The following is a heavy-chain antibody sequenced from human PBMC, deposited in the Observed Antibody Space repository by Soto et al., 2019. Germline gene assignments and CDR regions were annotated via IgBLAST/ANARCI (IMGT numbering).Heavy chain of an antibody. Sequence: AGGSLRLSCAASGFTFSCYAMHWVRQAPGKGLEWVSSISSSSSYIYYADSVKGRFTISRDNAKNSLYLQMNSLRAEDTAVYYCARDLTDYSSGWYYFYYYGMDVWGQGTTVTVSS. CDR3: ARDLTDYSSGWYYFYYYGMDV. J-gene: IGHJ6*02. CDR2: ISSSSSYI. CDR1: GFTFSCYA. V-gene: IGHV3-21*01. D-gene: IGHD6-19*01.